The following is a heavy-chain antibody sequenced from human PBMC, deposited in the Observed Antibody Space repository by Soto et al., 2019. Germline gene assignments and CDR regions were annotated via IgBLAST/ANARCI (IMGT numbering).Heavy chain of an antibody. V-gene: IGHV3-72*01. Sequence: GGSLRLSCTVSGFTSSDHYIDWVRQAPGKGLEWLGRTRNKANNFIIEYAASVKGRFTISRDNSKNSVYLQMSSLKNDDTAVYYCARWVAGAADYWGQGTQVTVSS. CDR3: ARWVAGAADY. CDR2: TRNKANNFII. J-gene: IGHJ4*02. D-gene: IGHD2-15*01. CDR1: GFTSSDHY.